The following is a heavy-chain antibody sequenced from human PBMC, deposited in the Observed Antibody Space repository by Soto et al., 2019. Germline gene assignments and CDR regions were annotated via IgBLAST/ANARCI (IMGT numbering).Heavy chain of an antibody. V-gene: IGHV1-69*08. Sequence: QVQLVQSGAEVKKPGSSVKVSCKASGGTFSSYTINWVRQAPGQGLEWMGRIISILGTTNFAQRFQGRVTITANKSTSTAYMELSSLRSEDTAMYYCTKDYGAVPGTFWGWGQGTRVIVSS. J-gene: IGHJ4*02. CDR2: IISILGTT. CDR3: TKDYGAVPGTFWG. D-gene: IGHD6-19*01. CDR1: GGTFSSYT.